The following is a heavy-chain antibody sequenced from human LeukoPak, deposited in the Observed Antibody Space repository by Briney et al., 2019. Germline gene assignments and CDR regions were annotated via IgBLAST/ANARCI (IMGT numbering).Heavy chain of an antibody. CDR2: SSSSGSTI. V-gene: IGHV3-48*03. Sequence: GGSLRLSCAASGFTFSSYAMNWVRQAPGKGLEWVSHSSSSGSTIYYAGSVKGRFTIARDNAKNSVYLQMNSLRAEDTAVYYCARGSLHSAYGFDYWGQGTLVTVSS. J-gene: IGHJ4*02. CDR3: ARGSLHSAYGFDY. D-gene: IGHD5-12*01. CDR1: GFTFSSYA.